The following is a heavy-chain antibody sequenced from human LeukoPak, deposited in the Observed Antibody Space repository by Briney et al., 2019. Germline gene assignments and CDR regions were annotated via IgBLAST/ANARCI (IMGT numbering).Heavy chain of an antibody. CDR3: TRSGTYVFDF. V-gene: IGHV3-7*01. CDR2: IKQDGSNI. CDR1: GFTFSNYW. J-gene: IGHJ4*02. D-gene: IGHD1-26*01. Sequence: GGSLRLSCAASGFTFSNYWMSWVRQAPGKGLEWVANIKQDGSNIYYVDSVKGRFTISRDNAKNSLYLQMNSLRAEDTAVYYCTRSGTYVFDFWGQGTLVTVSS.